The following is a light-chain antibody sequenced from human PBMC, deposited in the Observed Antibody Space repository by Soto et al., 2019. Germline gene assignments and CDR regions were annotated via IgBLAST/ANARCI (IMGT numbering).Light chain of an antibody. J-gene: IGKJ4*01. CDR3: QQRSNWLT. CDR2: DAS. CDR1: QSVSSY. V-gene: IGKV3-11*01. Sequence: EIVLTQSPATLALSPGERATLSCRASQSVSSYLAWYQQKPGQAPRLIVYDASNSATGIPARFSGSGSGTDFTLTISSLEPEDFAGDYCQQRSNWLTFGGGPKVEIK.